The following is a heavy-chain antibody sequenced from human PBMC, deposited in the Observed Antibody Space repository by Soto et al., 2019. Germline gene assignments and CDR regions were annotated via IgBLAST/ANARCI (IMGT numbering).Heavy chain of an antibody. CDR1: GGTFSSYA. CDR2: IIPIFGTA. J-gene: IGHJ6*02. V-gene: IGHV1-69*01. D-gene: IGHD3-22*01. Sequence: QVQLVQSGAEVKKPGSSVKVSCKASGGTFSSYAISWVRQAPGQGLEWMGGIIPIFGTANYAQKFQGRVTLTADESTSTAYMELSSLRSEDTAVYYCARSRVVITSIYYYYGMDVWGQGTTVTVSS. CDR3: ARSRVVITSIYYYYGMDV.